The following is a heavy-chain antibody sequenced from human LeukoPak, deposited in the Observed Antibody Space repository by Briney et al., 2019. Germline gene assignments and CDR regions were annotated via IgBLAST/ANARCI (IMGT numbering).Heavy chain of an antibody. CDR1: GDSVSSNDAA. CDR3: ARVVAAAAKLHTYYYFDY. D-gene: IGHD6-13*01. CDR2: TYYRSKWYN. V-gene: IGHV6-1*01. J-gene: IGHJ4*02. Sequence: SQTLSLTCAISGDSVSSNDAAWNWIRQSPSRGLEWLGRTYYRSKWYNDYAVSVKSRITINPDTSKNQFSLQLNSVTPEDTAVYYCARVVAAAAKLHTYYYFDYWGQGTLVTVSS.